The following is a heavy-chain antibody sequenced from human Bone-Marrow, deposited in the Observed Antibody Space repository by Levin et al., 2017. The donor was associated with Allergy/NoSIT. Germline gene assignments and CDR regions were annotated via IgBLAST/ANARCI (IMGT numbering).Heavy chain of an antibody. Sequence: GESLKISCLVSGFTFSDYYMSWIRQAPGKGLEWVAYISNSGSIIYYADSVKGRFTISRDNAKNSLYLQMNSLRAEDTAVYYCARDTHTNSGDHFDYWGQGTLVTVSS. CDR1: GFTFSDYY. J-gene: IGHJ4*02. CDR2: ISNSGSII. V-gene: IGHV3-11*01. D-gene: IGHD3-10*01. CDR3: ARDTHTNSGDHFDY.